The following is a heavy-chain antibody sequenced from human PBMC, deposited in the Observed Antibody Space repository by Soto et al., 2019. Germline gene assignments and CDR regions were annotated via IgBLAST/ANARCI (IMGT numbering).Heavy chain of an antibody. D-gene: IGHD3-22*01. CDR3: ARGVPNYYDSSGYYFGRPSRYYFDD. CDR2: INHSGST. J-gene: IGHJ4*02. CDR1: GGSFSGYY. Sequence: SETLSLTCAVYGGSFSGYYWSWIRQPPGKGLEWIGEINHSGSTNYNPSLKSRVTISVDTSKNQFSLKLSSVTAADTAVYYCARGVPNYYDSSGYYFGRPSRYYFDDWGQGTLVTVSS. V-gene: IGHV4-34*01.